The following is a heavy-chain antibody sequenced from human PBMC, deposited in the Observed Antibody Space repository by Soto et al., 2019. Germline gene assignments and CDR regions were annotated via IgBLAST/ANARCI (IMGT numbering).Heavy chain of an antibody. CDR1: GGTFSSYT. CDR2: IIPILGIA. CDR3: ARVCDYIWGSYRQCSEYFQH. J-gene: IGHJ1*01. D-gene: IGHD3-16*02. V-gene: IGHV1-69*02. Sequence: SVKVSCKASGGTFSSYTISWVRQAPGQGLEWMGRIIPILGIANYAQKFQGRVTITADKSTSTAYMELSSLRSEDTAVYYCARVCDYIWGSYRQCSEYFQHWGQGTLVTVSS.